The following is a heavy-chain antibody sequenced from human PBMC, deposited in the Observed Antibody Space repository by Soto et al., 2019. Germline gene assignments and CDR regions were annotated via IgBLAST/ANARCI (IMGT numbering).Heavy chain of an antibody. J-gene: IGHJ4*02. CDR2: ISPSSSFL. CDR3: VRATYFSDSSGYTRCFDY. D-gene: IGHD3-22*01. V-gene: IGHV3-21*04. Sequence: GGSLRLSCAASGFRFHTYYMIWVRQAPGRGLEWVSSISPSSSFLNYADSVKGRFTISRDNGKSSVHLQMNSLKTEDTAVYYCVRATYFSDSSGYTRCFDYWGQGTLVTVSS. CDR1: GFRFHTYY.